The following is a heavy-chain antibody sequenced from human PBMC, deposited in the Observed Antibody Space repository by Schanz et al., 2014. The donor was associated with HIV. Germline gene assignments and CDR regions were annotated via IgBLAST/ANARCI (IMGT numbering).Heavy chain of an antibody. CDR2: ISYTGTYM. V-gene: IGHV3-21*01. Sequence: EVQLVESGGGLVKPGGSLRLSCAASGFTFSSYSMNWVRQAPGKGLEWVSSISYTGTYMYYADSVKGRFTISRDNAKNSLYLQMNSLRAEDTAVYYCARGFQGFDYWGQGTLVTVSS. CDR1: GFTFSSYS. CDR3: ARGFQGFDY. J-gene: IGHJ4*02. D-gene: IGHD3-10*01.